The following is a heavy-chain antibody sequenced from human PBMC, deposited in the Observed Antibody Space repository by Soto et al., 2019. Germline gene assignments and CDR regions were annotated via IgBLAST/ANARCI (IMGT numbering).Heavy chain of an antibody. CDR1: GYTFTTYY. Sequence: QVQLVQSGAEVKKPGASVKVSCKASGYTFTTYYMHWVRQAPGQGLEWMGIIIPDGGRTSYAQKFQGSGTMTRDASTSTVYMELSGLRSEDTSVYYCATRVPGHYCGEGALVTVSS. CDR3: ATRVPGHY. J-gene: IGHJ4*02. V-gene: IGHV1-46*01. CDR2: IIPDGGRT. D-gene: IGHD3-10*01.